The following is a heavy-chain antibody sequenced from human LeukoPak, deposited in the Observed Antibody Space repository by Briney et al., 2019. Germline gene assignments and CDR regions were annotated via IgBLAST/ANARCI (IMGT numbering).Heavy chain of an antibody. CDR1: GYTFTGYY. D-gene: IGHD1-26*01. Sequence: ASVKVSCKASGYTFTGYYMHWVRQAPGQGLEWMGWINPNSGGTNYAQKFQGRVTMTRDTSISTAYMELSRLRSDDTAVYYCARVRDKVGYYYYYMDVWGKGTTVTISS. V-gene: IGHV1-2*02. CDR2: INPNSGGT. J-gene: IGHJ6*03. CDR3: ARVRDKVGYYYYYMDV.